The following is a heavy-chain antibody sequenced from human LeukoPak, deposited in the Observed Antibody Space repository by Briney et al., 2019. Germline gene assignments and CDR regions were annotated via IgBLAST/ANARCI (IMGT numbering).Heavy chain of an antibody. J-gene: IGHJ4*02. V-gene: IGHV3-21*01. CDR1: GFTFSSYG. CDR2: ISSSSSYI. D-gene: IGHD6-13*01. Sequence: GGSLRLSCAASGFTFSSYGMHWVRQAPGKGLEWVSSISSSSSYIYYADSVKGRFTISRDNAKNSLYLQMNSLRAEDTAVYYCARSARTYSSSWWSTNSKDYWGQGTLVTVSS. CDR3: ARSARTYSSSWWSTNSKDY.